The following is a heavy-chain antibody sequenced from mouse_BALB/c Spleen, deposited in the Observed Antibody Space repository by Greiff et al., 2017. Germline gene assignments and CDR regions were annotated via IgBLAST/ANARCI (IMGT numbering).Heavy chain of an antibody. CDR2: ISSGGSYT. CDR3: ALYGNYGFFDD. D-gene: IGHD2-1*01. J-gene: IGHJ2*01. V-gene: IGHV5-9-3*01. Sequence: EVQGVESGGGLVKPGGSLKLSCAASGFTFSSYAMSWVRQTPEKRLEWVATISSGGSYTYYPDSVKGRFTISRDNAKNTLYLQMSSLRSEDTAMYYCALYGNYGFFDDWGQGTTLTVSS. CDR1: GFTFSSYA.